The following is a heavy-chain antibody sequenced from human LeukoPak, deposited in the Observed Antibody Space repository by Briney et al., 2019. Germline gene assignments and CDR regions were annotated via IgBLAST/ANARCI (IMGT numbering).Heavy chain of an antibody. D-gene: IGHD3-10*01. CDR1: GFTFSDCY. Sequence: PGGSLRLSCAASGFTFSDCYMSWTRQAPGKGLEWVSYISTGGSTIYYADSVKGRFTISRDNAKNSLYLQMNSLRAEDTAVYYCATTAGDGSGSYYPFDYWGQGTLVTVSS. CDR2: ISTGGSTI. CDR3: ATTAGDGSGSYYPFDY. V-gene: IGHV3-11*01. J-gene: IGHJ4*02.